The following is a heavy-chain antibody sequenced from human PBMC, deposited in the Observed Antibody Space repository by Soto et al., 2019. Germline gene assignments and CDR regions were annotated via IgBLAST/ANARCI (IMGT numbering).Heavy chain of an antibody. CDR3: ARDPISSVAGDYDAFDI. Sequence: GESLKISCKGSGYSFTSYWIGWVRQMPGKGLEWMGIIYPGDSDTRYSPSFQGQVTISADKSISTAYLQWSSLKASDTAMYYCARDPISSVAGDYDAFDIWGQGTMVTVSS. CDR1: GYSFTSYW. CDR2: IYPGDSDT. D-gene: IGHD6-19*01. J-gene: IGHJ3*02. V-gene: IGHV5-51*01.